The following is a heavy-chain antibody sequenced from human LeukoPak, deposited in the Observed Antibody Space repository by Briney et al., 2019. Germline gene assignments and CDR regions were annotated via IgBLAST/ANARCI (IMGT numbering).Heavy chain of an antibody. Sequence: SQTLSLTCIVSGGSISSGGYYWSWIRQHPGKGLEWIGYIYYSGSTYYNPSLKSRVTISVDTSKNQFSLKLSSVTAADTAVYYCAREVPYYYDSSGSDDDAFDIWGQGTMVTVSS. CDR3: AREVPYYYDSSGSDDDAFDI. V-gene: IGHV4-31*03. CDR1: GGSISSGGYY. J-gene: IGHJ3*02. D-gene: IGHD3-22*01. CDR2: IYYSGST.